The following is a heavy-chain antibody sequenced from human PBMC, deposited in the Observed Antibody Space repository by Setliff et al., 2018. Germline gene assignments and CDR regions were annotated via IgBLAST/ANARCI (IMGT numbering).Heavy chain of an antibody. D-gene: IGHD2-21*01. Sequence: PSETLSLTCNVSGGSISSSNYYWGWIRQPPGRGLEWIGNIYHSGSTYYNPSLKTRVTISVDTSKNQFSLRLSSVTAADTAVYYCVGGVVVIAFPGHWGQGTLVTVS. V-gene: IGHV4-39*01. J-gene: IGHJ4*02. CDR3: VGGVVVIAFPGH. CDR2: IYHSGST. CDR1: GGSISSSNYY.